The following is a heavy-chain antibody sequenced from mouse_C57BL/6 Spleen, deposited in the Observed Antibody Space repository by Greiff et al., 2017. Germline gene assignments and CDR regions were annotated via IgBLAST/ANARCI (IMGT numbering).Heavy chain of an antibody. J-gene: IGHJ4*01. V-gene: IGHV1-22*01. CDR3: ARNDYYGSGAMDY. CDR1: GYTFTDYN. D-gene: IGHD1-1*01. Sequence: EVQLQQSGPELVKPGASVKMSCKASGYTFTDYNMHWVKQSHGKSLEWIGYINPNNGGTSYNQKFKGKATLTVNKSSSTAYMELRSLTSEDSAVYYCARNDYYGSGAMDYWGQGTSVTVSS. CDR2: INPNNGGT.